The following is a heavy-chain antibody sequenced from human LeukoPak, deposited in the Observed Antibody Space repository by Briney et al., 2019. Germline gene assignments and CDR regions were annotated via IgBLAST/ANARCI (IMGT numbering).Heavy chain of an antibody. J-gene: IGHJ4*02. CDR1: GLTFSSYG. CDR3: AKGMDYDYVWGSYHY. D-gene: IGHD3-16*02. CDR2: ISYDGSNK. Sequence: GRSLRLSCAASGLTFSSYGMHWVRQAPGKGLEWVAVISYDGSNKYYADSVKGRFTISRDNSKNTLYLQMNSLRAEDTAVYYCAKGMDYDYVWGSYHYWGQGTLVTVSS. V-gene: IGHV3-30*18.